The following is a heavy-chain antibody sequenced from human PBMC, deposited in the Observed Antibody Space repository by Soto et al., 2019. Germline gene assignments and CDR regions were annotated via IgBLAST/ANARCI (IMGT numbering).Heavy chain of an antibody. CDR1: GGSITSANW. Sequence: LSLTCAVSGGSITSANWWTWVRQPPGGGLEWIGEISHSGITNYKASLKSRVTMSVDKTKNDVSLKLTSVTAADTAVYYCARVLRDWFDPWGQGTTVTVYS. CDR3: ARVLRDWFDP. J-gene: IGHJ5*02. CDR2: ISHSGIT. V-gene: IGHV4-4*02.